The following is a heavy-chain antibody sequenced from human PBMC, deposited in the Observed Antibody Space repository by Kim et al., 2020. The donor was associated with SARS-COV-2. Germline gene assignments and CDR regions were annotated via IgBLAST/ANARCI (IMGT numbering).Heavy chain of an antibody. CDR3: TTDVEGPVYSYYYGLDV. CDR2: INRGGGST. CDR1: TYTLTTYW. V-gene: IGHV1-46*01. J-gene: IGHJ6*01. D-gene: IGHD2-21*01. Sequence: ASVKVSCKTLTYTLTTYWIHWVRQAPGQGLEWMGVINRGGGSTSYAQRFQGRVTMTRDTSTRTVYMELSSLRSEDTAVYYCTTDVEGPVYSYYYGLDVW.